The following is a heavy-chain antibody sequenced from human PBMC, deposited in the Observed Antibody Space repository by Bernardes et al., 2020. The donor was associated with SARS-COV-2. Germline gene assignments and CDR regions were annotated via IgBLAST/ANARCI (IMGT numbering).Heavy chain of an antibody. D-gene: IGHD3-10*01. Sequence: VGSLILSCAASGFSVATKYMSWVRQAPGRGLEWVSVVYAGGDTYFADSVKGRFTVSRDESENTFYLQMHSLKGEDTAVYYCARDSRGRGLGRYYFDLWGQGTLVIVSS. CDR3: ARDSRGRGLGRYYFDL. V-gene: IGHV3-53*01. J-gene: IGHJ4*02. CDR2: VYAGGDT. CDR1: GFSVATKY.